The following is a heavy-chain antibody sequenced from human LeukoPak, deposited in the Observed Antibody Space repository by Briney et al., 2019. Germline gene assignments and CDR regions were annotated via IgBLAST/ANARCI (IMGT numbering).Heavy chain of an antibody. CDR2: ISGSGGST. V-gene: IGHV3-23*01. CDR3: AKRAMVRGVISGFDY. CDR1: GFTLSSYA. J-gene: IGHJ4*02. D-gene: IGHD3-10*01. Sequence: LPGGSLRLSCAASGFTLSSYAMGWVRQAPGKGLEWVSAISGSGGSTYYADSVKGRFTISRDNSKNTLYLQMNSLRAEDTAVYYCAKRAMVRGVISGFDYWGQGTLVTVSS.